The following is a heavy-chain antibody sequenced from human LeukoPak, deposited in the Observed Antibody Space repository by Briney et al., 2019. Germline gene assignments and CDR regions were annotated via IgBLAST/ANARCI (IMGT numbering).Heavy chain of an antibody. J-gene: IGHJ5*02. CDR3: ARGLRPNWFDP. CDR1: GGSISSGGYY. D-gene: IGHD5-12*01. CDR2: IYYSGST. Sequence: PSETLPLTCTVSGGSISSGGYYWSWIRQHPGKGLEWIGYIYYSGSTYYNPSLKSRVTISVDTSKNQFSLKLSSVTAADTAVYYCARGLRPNWFDPWGQGTLVTVSS. V-gene: IGHV4-31*03.